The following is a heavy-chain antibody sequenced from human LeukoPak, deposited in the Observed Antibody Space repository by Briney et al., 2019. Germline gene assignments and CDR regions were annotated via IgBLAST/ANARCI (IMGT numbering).Heavy chain of an antibody. V-gene: IGHV4-30-2*01. D-gene: IGHD3-10*01. CDR3: ARGITMVRGVIIRPGWFDP. CDR1: GGSISSGGYS. CDR2: IYHSGST. Sequence: SETLSLTCAVSGGSISSGGYSWSWIRQPPGKGLEWIGYIYHSGSTYYNPSLKSRVTISVDTSKNQFSLKLSSVTAADTAVYYCARGITMVRGVIIRPGWFDPWGQGTLVTVSS. J-gene: IGHJ5*02.